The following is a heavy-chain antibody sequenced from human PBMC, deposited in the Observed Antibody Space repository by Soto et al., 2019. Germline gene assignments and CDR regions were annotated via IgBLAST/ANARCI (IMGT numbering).Heavy chain of an antibody. J-gene: IGHJ4*02. Sequence: ALVKVSCKSSGYTFTIYYMHWLRQAHGQGLEWMGIINPSGGSTSYAQKFQGRGTLSRDTSTSTVYMELSSLKSEDTAVYYCAREQMNSGYYHKYKFPMGDYWGQGTLVTAYS. V-gene: IGHV1-46*01. D-gene: IGHD3-22*01. CDR1: GYTFTIYY. CDR2: INPSGGST. CDR3: AREQMNSGYYHKYKFPMGDY.